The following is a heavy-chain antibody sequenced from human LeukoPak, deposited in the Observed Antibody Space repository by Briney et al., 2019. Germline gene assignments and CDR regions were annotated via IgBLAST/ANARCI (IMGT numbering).Heavy chain of an antibody. CDR1: GFTFSSYA. Sequence: PGGSLRLSCAASGFTFSSYAMHWVRQAPGKGLEYVSAVSSNGGSTYYANSVKGRFTISRDNSKNTLYLQMGSLRAEDMAVYYCARGGLHYDFWSGYGIYFDYWGQGTLVTVSS. CDR3: ARGGLHYDFWSGYGIYFDY. D-gene: IGHD3-3*01. V-gene: IGHV3-64*01. J-gene: IGHJ4*02. CDR2: VSSNGGST.